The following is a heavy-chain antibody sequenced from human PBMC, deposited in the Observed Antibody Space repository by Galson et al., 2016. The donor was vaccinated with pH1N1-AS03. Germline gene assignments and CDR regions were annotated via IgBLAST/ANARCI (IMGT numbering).Heavy chain of an antibody. CDR3: ARDRTSGWYVFDY. V-gene: IGHV1-18*01. CDR1: VENLGGVC. CDR2: RDVFTGDT. J-gene: IGHJ4*02. Sequence: SVRVGCGSGVENLGGVCCGWGGGARGRGGGGGCCRDVFTGDTKYAQSLQGRVTVTTDTSTATAYMELTSLRSDDTAVYYCARDRTSGWYVFDYWGQG. D-gene: IGHD6-19*01.